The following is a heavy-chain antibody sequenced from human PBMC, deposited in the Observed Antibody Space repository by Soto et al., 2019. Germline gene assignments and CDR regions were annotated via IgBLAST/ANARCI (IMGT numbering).Heavy chain of an antibody. D-gene: IGHD3-16*01. Sequence: QLQLQESGSGLVKPSQTLSLTCAVSGGSISSGGYSWSWIRQPPGKGLEWIGYIYHSGSTYYNPSLKSRVTISVYRSKNQFSLKLSSVTAADTAVYYCARVGEAGPYAFDIWGQGTMVTVSS. CDR1: GGSISSGGYS. J-gene: IGHJ3*02. CDR3: ARVGEAGPYAFDI. CDR2: IYHSGST. V-gene: IGHV4-30-2*01.